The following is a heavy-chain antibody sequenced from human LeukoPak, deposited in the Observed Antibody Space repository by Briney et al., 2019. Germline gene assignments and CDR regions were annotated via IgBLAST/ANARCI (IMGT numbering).Heavy chain of an antibody. J-gene: IGHJ5*02. CDR1: GGSFSGYY. D-gene: IGHD2-2*01. Sequence: SETLSLTCAVYGGSFSGYYWSWIRQPPGKGLEWIGEINHSGSTNYNPSLKSRVTISVDTSKNQFSLKLSSVTAADTAVYYCARHGGYCSSTSCYEVHWFDPWGQGPLVTVSS. CDR3: ARHGGYCSSTSCYEVHWFDP. V-gene: IGHV4-34*01. CDR2: INHSGST.